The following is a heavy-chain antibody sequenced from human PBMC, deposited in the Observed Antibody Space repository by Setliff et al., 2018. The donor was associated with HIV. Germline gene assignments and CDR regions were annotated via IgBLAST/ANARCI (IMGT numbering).Heavy chain of an antibody. J-gene: IGHJ4*02. V-gene: IGHV1-3*01. CDR1: GYTFSTNA. D-gene: IGHD6-19*01. Sequence: ASVKVSCKAFGYTFSTNAIHWVRQAPGQRLEWMGYINAGDDNTRYSEKFQGRVTITRDTSANTAYMEVSSLRSEDTAVYYCARGSCSGCYLSDYWGLGTLVTVSS. CDR2: INAGDDNT. CDR3: ARGSCSGCYLSDY.